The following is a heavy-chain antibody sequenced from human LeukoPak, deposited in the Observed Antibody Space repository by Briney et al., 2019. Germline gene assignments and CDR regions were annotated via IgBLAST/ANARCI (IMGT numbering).Heavy chain of an antibody. CDR2: ISSSSSTI. CDR1: GFTFSSYA. D-gene: IGHD6-6*01. CDR3: ASLTLSRGVIAARSVIDFDY. V-gene: IGHV3-48*01. J-gene: IGHJ4*02. Sequence: GRSLRLSCAASGFTFSSYAMHWVRQAPGKGLEWVSYISSSSSTIYYADSVKGRFTISRDNAKNSLYLQMNSLRAEDTAVYYCASLTLSRGVIAARSVIDFDYWGQGTLVTVSS.